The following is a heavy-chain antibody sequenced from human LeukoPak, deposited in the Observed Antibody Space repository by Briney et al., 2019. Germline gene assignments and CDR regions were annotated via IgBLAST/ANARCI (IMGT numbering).Heavy chain of an antibody. CDR3: ARHSGGSYVYAFDI. Sequence: SETLSLTCTVSGGPISSSCFWGWIRQPPGKGLEWIGTIDYSGTTYYNPSLKSRVTISVDTSKNQFSLKLSSVTAPDTAVYYCARHSGGSYVYAFDIWGQGTLVTVSS. V-gene: IGHV4-39*01. CDR2: IDYSGTT. CDR1: GGPISSSCF. D-gene: IGHD1-26*01. J-gene: IGHJ3*02.